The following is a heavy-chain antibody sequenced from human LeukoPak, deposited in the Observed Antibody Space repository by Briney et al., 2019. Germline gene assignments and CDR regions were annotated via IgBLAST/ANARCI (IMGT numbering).Heavy chain of an antibody. CDR3: AREAPYYFDY. Sequence: ASVKVSCKASGYSFTGHYMHWVRQAPGQGLEWMGWINPNSGGTNYAQKFQGRVTMTRDTSISTAYMELSRLRSDDTAVYYCAREAPYYFDYWGQGTLVTVSS. CDR1: GYSFTGHY. V-gene: IGHV1-2*02. CDR2: INPNSGGT. J-gene: IGHJ4*02.